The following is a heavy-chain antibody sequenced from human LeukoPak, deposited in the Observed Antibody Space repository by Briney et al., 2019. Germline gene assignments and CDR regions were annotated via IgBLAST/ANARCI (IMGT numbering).Heavy chain of an antibody. D-gene: IGHD3-3*01. Sequence: SSETLSLTCTVSGGSISSYYWSWIRQPPGKGLEWIGEVYHSGSTNYNPSLKSRLSISADMSKEQFSLKLNSVTAADTAVYYCAREKFLGRLTRVLDTWGQGTLVTVSS. CDR3: AREKFLGRLTRVLDT. J-gene: IGHJ5*02. CDR2: VYHSGST. V-gene: IGHV4-59*12. CDR1: GGSISSYY.